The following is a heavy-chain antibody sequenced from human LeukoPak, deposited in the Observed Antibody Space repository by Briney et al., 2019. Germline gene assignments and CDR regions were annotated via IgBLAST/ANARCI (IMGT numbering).Heavy chain of an antibody. D-gene: IGHD3-3*01. J-gene: IGHJ4*02. CDR3: ARIGRLRFLEWLQTLPEFDY. CDR1: GFTFSSYA. V-gene: IGHV3-30-3*01. Sequence: PGRSLRLSCAASGFTFSSYAMHWVRQAPGKGLEWVAVISYDGSNKYYADSVKGRFTISRDNSENTLYLQMNSLRAEDTAVYYCARIGRLRFLEWLQTLPEFDYWGQGTLVTVSS. CDR2: ISYDGSNK.